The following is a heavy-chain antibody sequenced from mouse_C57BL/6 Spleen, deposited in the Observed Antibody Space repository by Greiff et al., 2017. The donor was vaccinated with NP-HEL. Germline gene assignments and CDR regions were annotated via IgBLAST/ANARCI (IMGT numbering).Heavy chain of an antibody. CDR3: ASDAMDY. CDR2: IYPGDGDT. J-gene: IGHJ4*01. CDR1: GYTFTDYN. Sequence: QVQLQQSGPELVKPGASVKIPCKASGYTFTDYNMDWVKQSHGKGLEWIGQIYPGDGDTNYNGKFKGKATLTADKSSSTAYMQLSSLTSEDSAVYFCASDAMDYWGQGTSVTVSS. V-gene: IGHV1-80*01.